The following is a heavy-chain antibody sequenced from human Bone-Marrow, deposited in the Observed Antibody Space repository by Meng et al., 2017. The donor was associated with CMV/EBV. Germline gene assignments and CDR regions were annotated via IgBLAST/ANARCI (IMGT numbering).Heavy chain of an antibody. CDR1: GFTFDDYA. Sequence: GGSLRLSCVASGFTFDDYAMHWVRQAPGKGLEWVSGITWNSGNIEYADSVKGRFTISRDNAKNSLYLQMNSLRAEDTALYYCAPGRYFYASGTTEPYDYWAQGTLVTVSS. CDR2: ITWNSGNI. CDR3: APGRYFYASGTTEPYDY. V-gene: IGHV3-9*01. J-gene: IGHJ4*02. D-gene: IGHD3-10*01.